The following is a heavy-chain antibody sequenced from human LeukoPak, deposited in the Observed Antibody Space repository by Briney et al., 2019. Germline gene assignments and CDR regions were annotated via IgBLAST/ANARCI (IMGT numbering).Heavy chain of an antibody. CDR2: ISGSGGST. CDR3: AREVPGYYDSSGYYSTQGNFDY. CDR1: GVTFISYA. J-gene: IGHJ4*02. D-gene: IGHD3-22*01. V-gene: IGHV3-23*01. Sequence: GGSLILSCAASGVTFISYAMSWVRQAPGKGLEWVSAISGSGGSTYYADSVKGRFTISRDNSKNTLSLQMNSLRAEDTAVYYCAREVPGYYDSSGYYSTQGNFDYWGQGTLVTVSS.